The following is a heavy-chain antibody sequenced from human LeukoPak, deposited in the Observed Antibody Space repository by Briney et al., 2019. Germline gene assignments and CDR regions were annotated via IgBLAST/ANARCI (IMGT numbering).Heavy chain of an antibody. V-gene: IGHV3-7*01. CDR2: IKEDGSEK. J-gene: IGHJ4*02. D-gene: IGHD2-15*01. Sequence: QPGGSLRLSCAASGFTFNSFWMTCVRQAPGKGLEWVANIKEDGSEKYYVDSVKGRFTISRDNAKNSLYLQLNSLRAEDTAVYYCTRDTGCSGGTCYSFYDYWGQGTLVTVSS. CDR3: TRDTGCSGGTCYSFYDY. CDR1: GFTFNSFW.